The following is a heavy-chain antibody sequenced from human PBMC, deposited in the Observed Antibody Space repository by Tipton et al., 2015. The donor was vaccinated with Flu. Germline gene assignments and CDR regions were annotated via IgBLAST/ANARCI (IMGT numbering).Heavy chain of an antibody. J-gene: IGHJ3*02. CDR1: GGYISSDDYY. CDR2: IYYSGST. V-gene: IGHV4-31*03. CDR3: ARSRITNNAFDI. D-gene: IGHD1-14*01. Sequence: TLSLTCTVSGGYISSDDYYWGWIRQHPGEGLEWIGYIYYSGSTYYNPSLKSRLTISVDTSKNQFSLRLSSVTAADTAVYYCARSRITNNAFDIWGQGTTVTISS.